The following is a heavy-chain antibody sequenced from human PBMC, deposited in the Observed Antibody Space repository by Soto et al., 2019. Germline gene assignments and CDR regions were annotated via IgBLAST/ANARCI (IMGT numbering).Heavy chain of an antibody. CDR1: GYTLTSYY. CDR3: ARDGGYYDSSGYPGPVDY. V-gene: IGHV1-46*01. Sequence: ASVKVSCKASGYTLTSYYMHWVRQAPGQGLEWMGIINPSGGSTSYAQKFQGRVTMTRDTSTSTVYMELSSLRSEDTAVYYCARDGGYYDSSGYPGPVDYWGQGTLVTVSS. CDR2: INPSGGST. D-gene: IGHD3-22*01. J-gene: IGHJ4*02.